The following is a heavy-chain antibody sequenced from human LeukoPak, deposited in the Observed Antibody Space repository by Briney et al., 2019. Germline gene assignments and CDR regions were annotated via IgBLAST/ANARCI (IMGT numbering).Heavy chain of an antibody. Sequence: ASVKVSCKASGYTFTGYYMHWVRQAPGQGLEWMGWINPNSGGTNYAQKFQGRVTMTRDTSISTAYMELSRLRSDDTAVYYCARDRASYSGSYHQLGYWGQGTLVTVSS. V-gene: IGHV1-2*02. J-gene: IGHJ4*02. D-gene: IGHD1-26*01. CDR1: GYTFTGYY. CDR2: INPNSGGT. CDR3: ARDRASYSGSYHQLGY.